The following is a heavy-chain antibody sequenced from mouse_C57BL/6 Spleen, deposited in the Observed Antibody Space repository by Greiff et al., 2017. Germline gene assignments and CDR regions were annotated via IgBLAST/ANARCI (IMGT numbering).Heavy chain of an antibody. V-gene: IGHV5-17*01. J-gene: IGHJ2*01. CDR2: ISSGSSTS. CDR1: GFTFSDYG. CDR3: ARDSSGYEGYFDY. Sequence: EVKLVESGGGLVKPGGSLKLSCAASGFTFSDYGMHWVRQAPEKGLEWVAYISSGSSTSYYADTVKGRFTISRDNAKNTLFLQMTSLRSEDTAMYYWARDSSGYEGYFDYWGQGTTLTVSS. D-gene: IGHD3-2*02.